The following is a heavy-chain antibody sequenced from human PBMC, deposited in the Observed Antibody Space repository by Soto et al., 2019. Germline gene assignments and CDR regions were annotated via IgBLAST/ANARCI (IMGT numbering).Heavy chain of an antibody. V-gene: IGHV3-23*01. D-gene: IGHD2-8*01. CDR2: ISGSGDNT. Sequence: EVQLLESGGGLVQPGGSLRLSCAASGITFSTYAMTWVRQAPGKGLEWVATISGSGDNTYYTDPVKGRFTISRDNSKNTLYRQMNSLRAEDTAVYYCAKEVNRWSYFLDYWGQGTLVTVSS. CDR1: GITFSTYA. J-gene: IGHJ4*02. CDR3: AKEVNRWSYFLDY.